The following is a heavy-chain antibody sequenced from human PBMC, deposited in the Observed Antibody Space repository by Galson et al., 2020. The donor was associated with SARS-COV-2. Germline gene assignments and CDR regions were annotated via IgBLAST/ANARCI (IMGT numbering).Heavy chain of an antibody. V-gene: IGHV6-1*01. J-gene: IGHJ5*02. D-gene: IGHD3-22*01. CDR2: TYYKSKWIF. CDR1: GDSVYGAT. CDR3: ARSSGFFDP. Sequence: SQTLSLTCVISGDSVYGATWNWVRQSPSRGLEWLGRTYYKSKWIFDYAASVKSRIAIVLDTSKNQFSLQLESVTPDDTAVYFCARSSGFFDPWGQGTLVTVSS.